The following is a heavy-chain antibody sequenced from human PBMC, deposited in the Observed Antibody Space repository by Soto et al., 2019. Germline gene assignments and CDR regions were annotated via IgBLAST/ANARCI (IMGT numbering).Heavy chain of an antibody. Sequence: QVQLQESGPGLVKPSQTLSLTCTVSGGSISSGGYYWSWIRQHPGKGLEWIGYIYYSGSTYYNPSLKSRVTITVDTSKNQFSRKLSSVTAADTAVYYCARSGYSYGPNPLLYWGQGTLVTVSS. CDR3: ARSGYSYGPNPLLY. CDR2: IYYSGST. V-gene: IGHV4-31*03. J-gene: IGHJ4*02. CDR1: GGSISSGGYY. D-gene: IGHD5-18*01.